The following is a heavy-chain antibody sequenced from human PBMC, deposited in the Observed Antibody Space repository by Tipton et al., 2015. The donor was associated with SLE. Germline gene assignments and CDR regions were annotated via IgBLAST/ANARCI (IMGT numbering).Heavy chain of an antibody. D-gene: IGHD5-18*01. V-gene: IGHV3-66*01. CDR2: IYSGGST. CDR1: GFTFSSYA. CDR3: ARGYSYGLQGPMDY. Sequence: SLRLSCAASGFTFSSYAMSWVRQAPGKGLEWVSVIYSGGSTYYADSVKGRFAISRDNSKNTLYLQMNSLRAEDTAVYYCARGYSYGLQGPMDYWGQGTLVTVSS. J-gene: IGHJ4*02.